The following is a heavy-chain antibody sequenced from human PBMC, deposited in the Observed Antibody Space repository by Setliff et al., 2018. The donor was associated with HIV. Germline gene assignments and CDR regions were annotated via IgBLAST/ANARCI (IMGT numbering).Heavy chain of an antibody. Sequence: PSETLSLTCSVSGGSMSRVYWTWIRQPPGKGLEWIGYASASGTTKYNPSLQSRVTISGDSSKNQFSLRLSSVTAADTAVYYCARAKFYYDSSGFFPLPAAFDFWGQGTMGTVSS. J-gene: IGHJ3*01. V-gene: IGHV4-4*08. D-gene: IGHD3-22*01. CDR2: ASASGTT. CDR1: GGSMSRVY. CDR3: ARAKFYYDSSGFFPLPAAFDF.